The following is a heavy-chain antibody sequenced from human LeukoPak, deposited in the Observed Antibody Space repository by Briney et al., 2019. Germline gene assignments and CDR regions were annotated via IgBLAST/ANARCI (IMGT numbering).Heavy chain of an antibody. Sequence: SETLSLTCTVSGGSISSGSYYWSWIRQPAGKGLEWIGRIYTSGSTNYNPSLKSRVTISVDTSKNQFSLKLSSVTAADTAVYYCARAREVGCSSTSCYHYYYYYMDVWGKGTTVTVSS. CDR3: ARAREVGCSSTSCYHYYYYYMDV. J-gene: IGHJ6*03. D-gene: IGHD2-2*01. CDR2: IYTSGST. V-gene: IGHV4-61*02. CDR1: GGSISSGSYY.